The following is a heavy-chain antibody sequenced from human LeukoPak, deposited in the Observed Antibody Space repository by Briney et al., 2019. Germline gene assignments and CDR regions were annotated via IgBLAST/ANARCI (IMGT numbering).Heavy chain of an antibody. J-gene: IGHJ4*02. CDR1: GYTFASYG. V-gene: IGHV1-8*01. CDR2: MNPSNGNT. Sequence: ASVKVSCKASGYTFASYGINWVRQATGQGLEWMGWMNPSNGNTGYEQNFQGRLTTTRDSSISIAYMELSSLRSEDTAVYYCARGLEMEVAAYWGQGTPVTVSS. D-gene: IGHD5-24*01. CDR3: ARGLEMEVAAY.